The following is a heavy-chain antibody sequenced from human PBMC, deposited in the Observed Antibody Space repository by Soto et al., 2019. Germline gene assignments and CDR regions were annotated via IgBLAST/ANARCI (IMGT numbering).Heavy chain of an antibody. CDR1: GFTFSSYG. J-gene: IGHJ4*02. D-gene: IGHD6-13*01. V-gene: IGHV3-30*18. CDR3: AKDRNGGAAVYCFDY. Sequence: QVQLVESGGGVVQPGRSLRLSCAASGFTFSSYGMHWVRQAPGKGLEWVAVISDDGRDKHHAGPVKGRFTINRDNSKNTRYLIMDSLRPEDSAVYYCAKDRNGGAAVYCFDYWGQGTLVAVSS. CDR2: ISDDGRDK.